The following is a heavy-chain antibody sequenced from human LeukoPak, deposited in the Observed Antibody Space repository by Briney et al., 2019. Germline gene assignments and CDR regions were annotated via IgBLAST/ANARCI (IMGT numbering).Heavy chain of an antibody. CDR2: ISSSGSTI. Sequence: GGSLRLSCAASGFTFSDYYMSWIRQAPGKGLEWVSYISSSGSTIYYADSVKGRFTISRDDAKNSLYLQMNSLRAEDTAVYYCARGSPYYDILTGYFWDWGQGTPVTVSS. D-gene: IGHD3-9*01. V-gene: IGHV3-11*04. CDR3: ARGSPYYDILTGYFWD. J-gene: IGHJ4*02. CDR1: GFTFSDYY.